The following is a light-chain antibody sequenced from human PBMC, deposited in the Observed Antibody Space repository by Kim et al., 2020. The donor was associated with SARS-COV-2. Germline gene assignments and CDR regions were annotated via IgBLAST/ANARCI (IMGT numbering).Light chain of an antibody. CDR1: QSVSSSY. J-gene: IGKJ1*01. CDR3: QQYGSSPPWT. V-gene: IGKV3-20*01. Sequence: PGERATLSCRASQSVSSSYLAWYQQKPGQAPRLLSYGASSRATGIPDRFSGSGSGTDFTLTISRLEPEDFAVYYCQQYGSSPPWTFGQGTKVDIK. CDR2: GAS.